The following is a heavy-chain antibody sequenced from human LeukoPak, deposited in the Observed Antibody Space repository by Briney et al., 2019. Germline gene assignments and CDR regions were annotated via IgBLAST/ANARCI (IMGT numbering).Heavy chain of an antibody. V-gene: IGHV3-30*03. CDR1: GFTFGSYG. Sequence: PGRSLRLSCEASGFTFGSYGMQWVRQAPGKGLEWAVLISYDGSNKYYADSVKGRFTISRDNSKNTLYLQMNSLRAEDTAVYYSVFDWLLKWDVWGQGTTVTVSS. D-gene: IGHD3-9*01. J-gene: IGHJ6*02. CDR2: ISYDGSNK. CDR3: VFDWLLKWDV.